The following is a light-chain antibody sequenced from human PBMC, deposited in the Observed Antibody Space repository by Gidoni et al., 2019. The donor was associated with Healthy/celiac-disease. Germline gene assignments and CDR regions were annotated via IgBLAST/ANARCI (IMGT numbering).Light chain of an antibody. J-gene: IGLJ3*02. CDR1: SSDVGSYNL. CDR3: CSYAGSSTWV. Sequence: SALTPPASVSGSPVQSITISCTGTSSDVGSYNLVSWYQQHPGKAPKLMIYEGSKRPSGVSKRFSGSKSGNTASLTISGLQAEDEADYYGCSYAGSSTWVFGGGTKLTVL. V-gene: IGLV2-23*01. CDR2: EGS.